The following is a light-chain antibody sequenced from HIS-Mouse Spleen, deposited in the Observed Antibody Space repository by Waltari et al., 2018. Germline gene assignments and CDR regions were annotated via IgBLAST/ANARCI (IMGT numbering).Light chain of an antibody. V-gene: IGLV3-21*03. J-gene: IGLJ2*01. Sequence: SYVLTQPPSVSVAPGKPARITCGGNNIGSKGVHWYQQKPGQAPVLGVYDDSDRPSGIPERFSGSNSGNTATLTISRVEAGDEADYYCQVWDSSSDHVVFGGGTKLTVL. CDR2: DDS. CDR1: NIGSKG. CDR3: QVWDSSSDHVV.